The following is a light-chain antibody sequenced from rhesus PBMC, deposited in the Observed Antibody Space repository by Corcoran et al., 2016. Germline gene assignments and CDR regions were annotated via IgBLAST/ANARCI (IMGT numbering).Light chain of an antibody. J-gene: IGKJ2*01. Sequence: QVILTQSPATLSLSPGERATLSCRASQSVSSYLAWYQQKPGQAPRLLIYGASSRATGIPDRLSGSGSGTDFTLTISSLETEDVGVYHCYQHSSGYSFGQGTKVEIK. CDR3: YQHSSGYS. CDR2: GAS. CDR1: QSVSSY. V-gene: IGKV3-10*01.